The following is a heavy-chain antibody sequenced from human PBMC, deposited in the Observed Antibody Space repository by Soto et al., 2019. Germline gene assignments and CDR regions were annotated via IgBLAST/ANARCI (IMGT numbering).Heavy chain of an antibody. Sequence: QVQLVQSGAEVKKPGASVKVSCKASGYTFTSYGISWVRQAPGQGLEWMGWISAYNGNTNYAQKLQGRVTMTTDTSTSTAYMELRSLRADDTAGYDCASGLSSSYVVYSYYYGMDVWGQGTTVTVSS. CDR2: ISAYNGNT. V-gene: IGHV1-18*04. J-gene: IGHJ6*02. D-gene: IGHD6-6*01. CDR1: GYTFTSYG. CDR3: ASGLSSSYVVYSYYYGMDV.